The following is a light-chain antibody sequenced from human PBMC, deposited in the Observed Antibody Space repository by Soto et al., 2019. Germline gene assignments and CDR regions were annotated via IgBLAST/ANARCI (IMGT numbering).Light chain of an antibody. CDR2: DAS. CDR1: QSVASNY. CDR3: QHHGASPPWT. J-gene: IGKJ1*01. V-gene: IGKV3-20*01. Sequence: EIVLTQSPGTLSLSPGERATLSCRASQSVASNYLAWYQQKPGQAPRLLIYDASSRATGIPDRFSGGGSGTDFTLRISRLESEDFSVYYCQHHGASPPWTFGQGTKVEIK.